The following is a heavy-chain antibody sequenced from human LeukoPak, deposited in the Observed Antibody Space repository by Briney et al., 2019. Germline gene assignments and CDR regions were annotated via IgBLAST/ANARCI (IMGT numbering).Heavy chain of an antibody. V-gene: IGHV4-39*01. D-gene: IGHD3-22*01. CDR3: ARSITMIVVVTPYYFDY. CDR2: IYYSGST. Sequence: SETLSLTCTVSGGSISSSSYYWGWIRQPPGKGLEWIGSIYYSGSTYYNPSLKSRVTISVDTSKNQFSLTLSSVTAADTAVYYCARSITMIVVVTPYYFDYWGQGTLVTVSS. CDR1: GGSISSSSYY. J-gene: IGHJ4*02.